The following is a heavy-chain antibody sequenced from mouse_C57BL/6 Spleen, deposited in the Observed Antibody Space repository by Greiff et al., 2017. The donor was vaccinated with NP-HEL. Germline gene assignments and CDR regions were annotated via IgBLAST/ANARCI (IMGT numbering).Heavy chain of an antibody. D-gene: IGHD2-14*01. CDR3: ARQDRDAWFAY. CDR1: GYTFTSYW. J-gene: IGHJ3*01. CDR2: IDPSDSYT. Sequence: VQLQQSGAELVMPGASVKLSCKASGYTFTSYWMHWVKQRPGQGLEWIGEIDPSDSYTNYNQKFKGKSTLTVDKSSSTAYMKLSSLTSEDSAVYYCARQDRDAWFAYWGQGTLVTVSA. V-gene: IGHV1-69*01.